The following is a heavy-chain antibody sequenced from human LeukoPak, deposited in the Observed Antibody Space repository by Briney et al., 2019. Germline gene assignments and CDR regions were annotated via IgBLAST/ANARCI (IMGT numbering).Heavy chain of an antibody. Sequence: PSETLSLTCAVYGGSFNGYYWSWIRQPPGKGLEWIGEINHSGSTNYNPSLKSRVTISVDTSKNQFSLKLSSVTAADTAVYYCARIAFMVRGVRRSNWFDPWGQGTLVTVSS. D-gene: IGHD3-10*01. CDR1: GGSFNGYY. V-gene: IGHV4-34*01. CDR3: ARIAFMVRGVRRSNWFDP. CDR2: INHSGST. J-gene: IGHJ5*02.